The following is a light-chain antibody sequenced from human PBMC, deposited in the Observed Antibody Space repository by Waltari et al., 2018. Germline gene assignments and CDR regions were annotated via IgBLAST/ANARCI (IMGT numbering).Light chain of an antibody. CDR3: QQRNSGPRT. CDR1: QSIGTT. J-gene: IGKJ1*01. Sequence: EIFLTQSPATLSVSAGERAALSCRASQSIGTTLARYQHRTGQAPRLLIYDASKRAVGIPARFSGSGSGTDFTLTIDTLEPDDFAVYCCQQRNSGPRTFGQGTKVEI. CDR2: DAS. V-gene: IGKV3-11*01.